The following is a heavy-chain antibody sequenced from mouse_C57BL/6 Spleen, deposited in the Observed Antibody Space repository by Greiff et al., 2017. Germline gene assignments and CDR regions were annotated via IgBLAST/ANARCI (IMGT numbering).Heavy chain of an antibody. CDR1: GYTFTSYW. CDR2: IDPSDSYT. J-gene: IGHJ1*03. V-gene: IGHV1-69*01. D-gene: IGHD1-1*01. Sequence: QVQLQQPGAELVMPGASVKLSCKASGYTFTSYWMHWVKQRPGQGLEWIGDIDPSDSYTNYNQKFKGKSTLTVDKSSSTAYMQLSRLTSEDSAVYYCARSTTVVEDFDVWGTGTTVTVSS. CDR3: ARSTTVVEDFDV.